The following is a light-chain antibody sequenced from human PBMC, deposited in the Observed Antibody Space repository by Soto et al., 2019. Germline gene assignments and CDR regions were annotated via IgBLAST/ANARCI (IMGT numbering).Light chain of an antibody. CDR1: SSNSGAGYE. CDR3: QSYDRSLSALYV. V-gene: IGLV1-40*01. CDR2: GNN. Sequence: QSVLTQAASVSRAEGERVTISSTGSSSNSGAGYEVHWYQQLPGTAPKLLLYGNNYRPSGVPDRFSGSKSATSASLAITGLLAEDEADYYCQSYDRSLSALYVFVTGTKVPVL. J-gene: IGLJ1*01.